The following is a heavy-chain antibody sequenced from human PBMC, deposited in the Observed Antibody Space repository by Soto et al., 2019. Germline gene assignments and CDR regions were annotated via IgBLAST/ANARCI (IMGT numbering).Heavy chain of an antibody. V-gene: IGHV1-69*01. J-gene: IGHJ3*02. CDR1: GGTFSSYA. D-gene: IGHD2-2*01. CDR3: ATPANLDMSTLLWGAAFDI. CDR2: IIPIFGAA. Sequence: VQLVQSGAEVAKPGSSVKVSCKASGGTFSSYAINWVRQAPGQGLEWMGRIIPIFGAATYARKFQGRVAITADESTSTAYMELSSLTSEDTAVYYCATPANLDMSTLLWGAAFDIWGQGTMVTVSS.